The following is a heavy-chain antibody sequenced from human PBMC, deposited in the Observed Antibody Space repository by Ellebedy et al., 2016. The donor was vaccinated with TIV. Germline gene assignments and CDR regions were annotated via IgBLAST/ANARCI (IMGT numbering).Heavy chain of an antibody. V-gene: IGHV4-39*02. CDR2: VYNNGST. CDR3: ASPVRGGRIPFDS. D-gene: IGHD6-25*01. Sequence: MPSETLSLTCSVSGTSISSSRHYWGWVRQPPGKGLEWIGNVYNNGSTSYTPSLKSRVTISVDTSKNHFSLRLTSVTAADTAVYYCASPVRGGRIPFDSWGQGRLVTVSS. J-gene: IGHJ4*02. CDR1: GTSISSSRHY.